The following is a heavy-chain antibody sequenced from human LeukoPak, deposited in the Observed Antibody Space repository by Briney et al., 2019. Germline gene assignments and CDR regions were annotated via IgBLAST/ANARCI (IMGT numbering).Heavy chain of an antibody. J-gene: IGHJ4*02. V-gene: IGHV1-2*02. CDR2: INPNSGGT. CDR1: GYTFTGYY. D-gene: IGHD3-10*01. Sequence: GASVKVSCKASGYTFTGYYMHWVRQAPGQGLERMGWINPNSGGTNYAQKLQGRVTMTRDTSISTAYMELSRLRSDDTAVYYCARGGTIRPYYYGSGSYYKAGAVTKFPTGPNDYWGQGTLVTVSS. CDR3: ARGGTIRPYYYGSGSYYKAGAVTKFPTGPNDY.